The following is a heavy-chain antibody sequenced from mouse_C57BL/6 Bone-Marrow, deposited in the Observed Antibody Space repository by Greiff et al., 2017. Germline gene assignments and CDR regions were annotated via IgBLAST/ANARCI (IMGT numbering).Heavy chain of an antibody. D-gene: IGHD3-2*02. V-gene: IGHV1-61*01. J-gene: IGHJ2*01. Sequence: QVQLQQPGAELVRPGSSVKLSCKASGYTFTSYWMDWVKQRPGQGLEWIGNIYPSDSETLYNQKFKDKATLTVDKSSSTAYMQRSSLTSEDSAVYYCARNSGPSYWGQGTTLTVSS. CDR1: GYTFTSYW. CDR2: IYPSDSET. CDR3: ARNSGPSY.